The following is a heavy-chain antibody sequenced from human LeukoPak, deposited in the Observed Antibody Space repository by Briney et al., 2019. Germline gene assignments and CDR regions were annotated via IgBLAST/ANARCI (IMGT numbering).Heavy chain of an antibody. D-gene: IGHD2-15*01. CDR2: INSDGSST. V-gene: IGHV3-74*03. Sequence: GGSLRLSCAVSGITLSDYWMHWVRHTPGKRLVWVSRINSDGSSTTYADSVKGRFTISRDITKNTLYLQMNTLRVEDTAVYYCTRDGLLLYPDYWGQGTLVTVSS. CDR3: TRDGLLLYPDY. CDR1: GITLSDYW. J-gene: IGHJ4*02.